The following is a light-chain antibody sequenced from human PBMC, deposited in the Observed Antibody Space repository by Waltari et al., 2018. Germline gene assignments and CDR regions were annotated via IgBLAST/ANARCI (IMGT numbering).Light chain of an antibody. V-gene: IGKV1-39*01. CDR1: QSISTY. J-gene: IGKJ1*01. CDR3: QQTYNSPPWT. Sequence: DIQMTQSPSSLSASVGDRVTINCRASQSISTYLNWYQQKPGKAPKLLIFAASSLQSGVPSRFSGSGSGTDFTLTRRSLQPEDFATYYCQQTYNSPPWTFGQGTKVEIK. CDR2: AAS.